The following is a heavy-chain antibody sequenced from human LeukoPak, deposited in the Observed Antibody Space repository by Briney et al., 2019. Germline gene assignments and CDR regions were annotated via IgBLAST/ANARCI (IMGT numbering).Heavy chain of an antibody. CDR2: ISNNGGYT. D-gene: IGHD2-2*01. CDR1: GFTFSSSA. Sequence: GGSLRLSCAASGFTFSSSAMSWVRQAPGKGLEWVSAISNNGGYTYYADSVKGRFTISRDNSENTLYLQMNSLRAADTAVYYCARLTGSSNYHPIDYWGQGTLVTVSS. J-gene: IGHJ4*02. CDR3: ARLTGSSNYHPIDY. V-gene: IGHV3-23*01.